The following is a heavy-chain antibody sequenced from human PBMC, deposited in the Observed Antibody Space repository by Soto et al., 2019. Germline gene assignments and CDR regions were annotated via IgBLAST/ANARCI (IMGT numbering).Heavy chain of an antibody. J-gene: IGHJ5*01. CDR1: GFTFSSYW. CDR3: ARGMTVAANWFDS. CDR2: IKQDGTEK. Sequence: GGSLRLSCAASGFTFSSYWMSWVRQAPGERPEWVANIKQDGTEKYYVDSVKGRFTISRDNAGTSLFLQMDSLRADDTAVYYCARGMTVAANWFDSWGQGTLVTVSS. V-gene: IGHV3-7*04. D-gene: IGHD6-19*01.